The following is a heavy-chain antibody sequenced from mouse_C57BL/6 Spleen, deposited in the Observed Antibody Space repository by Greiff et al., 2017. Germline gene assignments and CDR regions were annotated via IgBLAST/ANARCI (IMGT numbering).Heavy chain of an antibody. CDR1: GYTFTSYW. V-gene: IGHV1-61*01. J-gene: IGHJ1*03. D-gene: IGHD1-1*01. CDR2: IYPSDSET. Sequence: VQLQHPGAELVRPGSSVKLSCKASGYTFTSYWMDWVKQRPGQGLEWIGNIYPSDSETHYNQKFKDKATLTVDKSSSTAYMQLSSLTSEDSAVYYCARDYGSSHWYFDVWGTGTTVTVSS. CDR3: ARDYGSSHWYFDV.